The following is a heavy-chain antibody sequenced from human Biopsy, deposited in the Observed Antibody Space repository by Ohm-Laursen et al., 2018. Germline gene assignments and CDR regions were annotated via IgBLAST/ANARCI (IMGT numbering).Heavy chain of an antibody. J-gene: IGHJ4*02. CDR1: GGTFSNYA. Sequence: SSVKVSCKATGGTFSNYAISWVRQAPGEGLEWMGGIIAVSGLVNYAPKFQGRVSITADKSTTTAYMELSNLKSEDTAVYYCATPFQYYDSWGGYPPFDHWGQGTLVTVSS. CDR3: ATPFQYYDSWGGYPPFDH. CDR2: IIAVSGLV. D-gene: IGHD3-3*01. V-gene: IGHV1-69*17.